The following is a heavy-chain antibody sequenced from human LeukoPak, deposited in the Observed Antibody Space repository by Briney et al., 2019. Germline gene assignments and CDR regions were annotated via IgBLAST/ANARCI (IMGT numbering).Heavy chain of an antibody. CDR2: IYHSGST. CDR1: GGSISSGGYY. Sequence: SETLSLTCTVSGGSISSGGYYWSWIRQPPGKGLEWIGYIYHSGSTYYNPSLKSRVTISVDRSKNQFSLKLSSVTAADTAVYYCAKDGDDYGDVGTDYWGQGTLVTVSS. CDR3: AKDGDDYGDVGTDY. J-gene: IGHJ4*02. V-gene: IGHV4-30-2*01. D-gene: IGHD4-17*01.